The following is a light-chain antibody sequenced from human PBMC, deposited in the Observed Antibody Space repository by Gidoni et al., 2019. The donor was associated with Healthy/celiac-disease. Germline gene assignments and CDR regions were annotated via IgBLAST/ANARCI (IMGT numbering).Light chain of an antibody. V-gene: IGLV3-1*01. CDR2: QDS. CDR1: KLGDKY. Sequence: SNELTKPHSVSVSPGQTASITCSGDKLGDKYACWYQQKPGQSPVLVIYQDSKRPSGIPERFSGSNSGNTATLTISGTQAMDEADYYCQAWDSSTVVFGGGTKLTVL. J-gene: IGLJ2*01. CDR3: QAWDSSTVV.